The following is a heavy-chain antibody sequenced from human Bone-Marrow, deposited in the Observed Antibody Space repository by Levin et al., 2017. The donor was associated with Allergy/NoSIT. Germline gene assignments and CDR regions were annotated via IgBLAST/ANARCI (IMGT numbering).Heavy chain of an antibody. Sequence: AASVKVSCKASGYTFTTYGLTWVRQAPGQGLEWMGWVSAYSGNTNYALNLQDRVTMTTDTATNTAYMELTSLRSGDTAIYYCARGHFPYYYYGMDVWGQGTTVVVSS. CDR3: ARGHFPYYYYGMDV. CDR2: VSAYSGNT. CDR1: GYTFTTYG. J-gene: IGHJ6*02. V-gene: IGHV1-18*01.